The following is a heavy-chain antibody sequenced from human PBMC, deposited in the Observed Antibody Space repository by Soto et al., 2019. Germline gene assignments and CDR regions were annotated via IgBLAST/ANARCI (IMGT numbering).Heavy chain of an antibody. CDR3: VRVGWSWESSPTYFVS. J-gene: IGHJ4*02. CDR2: IRGKTYGGTT. D-gene: IGHD1-26*01. Sequence: PGGSLRLSCIGSGFNLGGYAMSWVRQAPGKGLECVGFIRGKTYGGTTEYAASVTGRFTISRDNSKNIAYLQMNSLKIEDTALYFCVRVGWSWESSPTYFVSWGQGTLVTVSS. CDR1: GFNLGGYA. V-gene: IGHV3-49*04.